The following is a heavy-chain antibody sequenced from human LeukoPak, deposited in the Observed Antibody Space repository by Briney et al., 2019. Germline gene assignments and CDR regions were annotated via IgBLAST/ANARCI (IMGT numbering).Heavy chain of an antibody. CDR2: IYPGDSDT. V-gene: IGHV5-51*01. Sequence: GESLKISCKGSGYRFTSYWIGWVRQMPGKGLEWMGIIYPGDSDTRNSPSFQGQVTISADKSISTAYLQWSSLKASDTAMYYCARHREATLLDYWGQGTLGTVSS. CDR1: GYRFTSYW. D-gene: IGHD5-12*01. J-gene: IGHJ4*02. CDR3: ARHREATLLDY.